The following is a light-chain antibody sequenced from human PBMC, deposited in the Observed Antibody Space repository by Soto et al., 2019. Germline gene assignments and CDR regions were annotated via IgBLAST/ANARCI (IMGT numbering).Light chain of an antibody. CDR3: SSFTVSSTWV. CDR1: NSDVGGLNY. V-gene: IGLV2-14*01. CDR2: EVT. J-gene: IGLJ3*02. Sequence: QSALTQPASVSGSPGQSITISCTGTNSDVGGLNYVSWYQHHPGNAPKLIIYEVTYRPSGVSDRFSGSKSDNTASLTISGLQTDDEADYYCSSFTVSSTWVFCGGTTLTVL.